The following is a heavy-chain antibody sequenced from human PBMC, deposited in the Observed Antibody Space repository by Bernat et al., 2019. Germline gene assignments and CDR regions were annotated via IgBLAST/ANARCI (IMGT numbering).Heavy chain of an antibody. CDR1: GYTFTNYL. J-gene: IGHJ4*02. CDR2: INPSGGSA. V-gene: IGHV1-46*01. D-gene: IGHD1-26*01. Sequence: QVQLVQSGAEVKKPGASVKVSCKASGYTFTNYLMHWVRQAPGQGLEWMGIINPSGGSASYTQKFQGRVTMTRDTSTSTVYMELSSLRSEDTAVYYCARWDSGSYYWGQGTLVTVSS. CDR3: ARWDSGSYY.